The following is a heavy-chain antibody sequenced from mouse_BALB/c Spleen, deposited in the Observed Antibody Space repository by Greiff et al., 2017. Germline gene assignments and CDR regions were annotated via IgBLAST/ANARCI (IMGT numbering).Heavy chain of an antibody. CDR3: ARHREYGDYVGAMDY. Sequence: VKLVESGPDLVAPSQSLSITCTVSGFSLTSYGVHWVRQPPGKGLEWLVVIWSDGSTTFNSALKSRLSISKDNSKSQVFLKMNSLQTDDTAMYYCARHREYGDYVGAMDYWGQGTSVTVSS. D-gene: IGHD2-13*01. CDR1: GFSLTSYG. CDR2: IWSDGST. J-gene: IGHJ4*01. V-gene: IGHV2-6-2*01.